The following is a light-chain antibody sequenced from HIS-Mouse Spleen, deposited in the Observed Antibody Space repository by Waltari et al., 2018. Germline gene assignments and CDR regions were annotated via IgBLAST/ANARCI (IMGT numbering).Light chain of an antibody. Sequence: SYELTQPPSVSVSPGQTARITCYGDALPKKYAYWYQHKSGQAPELVIYEDSKRPSGIPERFSGSSSGTMATLTISGAQVEDEADYYCYSTDSSGNHRVFGGGTKLTVL. V-gene: IGLV3-10*01. CDR2: EDS. CDR1: ALPKKY. CDR3: YSTDSSGNHRV. J-gene: IGLJ2*01.